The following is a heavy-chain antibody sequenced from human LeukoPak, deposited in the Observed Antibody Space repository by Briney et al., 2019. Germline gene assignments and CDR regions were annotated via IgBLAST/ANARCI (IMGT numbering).Heavy chain of an antibody. Sequence: TPSETLSLTCTVSGGSISSGDYYWSWIRQPPGKGLEWIGYIYYSGSTYYNPSLKSRVTISVDTSKNQFSLKLSSVTAADTAVYYCARDTGSSTSGWRGYIWFDPWGQGTLVTVSS. CDR1: GGSISSGDYY. J-gene: IGHJ5*02. CDR3: ARDTGSSTSGWRGYIWFDP. D-gene: IGHD2-2*01. CDR2: IYYSGST. V-gene: IGHV4-30-4*08.